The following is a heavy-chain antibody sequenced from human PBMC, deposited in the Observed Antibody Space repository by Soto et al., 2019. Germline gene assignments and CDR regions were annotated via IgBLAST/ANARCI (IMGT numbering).Heavy chain of an antibody. D-gene: IGHD1-26*01. CDR3: AKRQSVNYYAAFDV. CDR1: GFTFSTYP. J-gene: IGHJ3*01. CDR2: IHGSGETA. Sequence: EAQLLESGGGLAQPGGTLRLSCAASGFTFSTYPMAWVRQAPGKGLEWVSTIHGSGETAYYADSVKGRFTISRDNSKNTVSLEMDSLRAEDTAMYYCAKRQSVNYYAAFDVCGQGTVVSVAS. V-gene: IGHV3-23*01.